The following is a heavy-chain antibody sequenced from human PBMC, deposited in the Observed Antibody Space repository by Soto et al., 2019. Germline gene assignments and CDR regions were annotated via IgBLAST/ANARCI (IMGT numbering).Heavy chain of an antibody. CDR1: CGSIISSNW. Sequence: SETLSLTCAFSCGSIISSNWWSWVRQPPGKGLEWIGEIYHSGSTNYNPSLKSRVTISVDKSKNQFSLKLSSVTAADTAVYYCASYGMIAAAGTGFDYWGQGTLVTVSS. D-gene: IGHD6-13*01. J-gene: IGHJ4*02. CDR3: ASYGMIAAAGTGFDY. V-gene: IGHV4-4*02. CDR2: IYHSGST.